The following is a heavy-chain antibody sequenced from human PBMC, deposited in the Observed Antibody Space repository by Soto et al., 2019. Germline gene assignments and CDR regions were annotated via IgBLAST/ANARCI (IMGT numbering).Heavy chain of an antibody. J-gene: IGHJ6*02. D-gene: IGHD2-8*01. CDR2: INHSGST. V-gene: IGHV4-34*01. Sequence: QVQLQQWGAGLLKPSETLSLTCAVYGGSFSGYYWSWIRQPPGKGLEWIGDINHSGSTNYNPALKSRFTISVDTSKNLFSLKLSSVTAADTAVYYCARVLMARYYYYYGMDVWGQGTTVTVSS. CDR3: ARVLMARYYYYYGMDV. CDR1: GGSFSGYY.